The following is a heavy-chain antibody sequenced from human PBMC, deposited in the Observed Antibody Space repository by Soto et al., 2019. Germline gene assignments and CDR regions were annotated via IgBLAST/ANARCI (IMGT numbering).Heavy chain of an antibody. CDR3: AKMTAYSSSSRGGYYYYGMDV. D-gene: IGHD6-6*01. J-gene: IGHJ6*02. Sequence: GGSLRLSCAASGFTFDDYAMHWVRQAPGKGLEWVSGISWNSGSIGYADSVKGRFTISRDNAKNSLYLQMNSLRAEDTALYYCAKMTAYSSSSRGGYYYYGMDVWGQGTTVTVSS. V-gene: IGHV3-9*01. CDR2: ISWNSGSI. CDR1: GFTFDDYA.